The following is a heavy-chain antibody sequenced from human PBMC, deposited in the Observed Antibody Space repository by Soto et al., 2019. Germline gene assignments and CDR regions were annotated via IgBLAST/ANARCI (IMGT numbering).Heavy chain of an antibody. D-gene: IGHD3-10*01. CDR1: GFTFSSYA. CDR2: ISGSGGST. J-gene: IGHJ5*02. CDR3: ATTMVRGVISQNWFDP. Sequence: GGSLRLSCAASGFTFSSYAMSWVRQAPGKGLEWVSAISGSGGSTCYADSVKGRFTISRDNSKNTLYLQMNSLRAEDTAVYYCATTMVRGVISQNWFDPWGQGTLVTVSS. V-gene: IGHV3-23*01.